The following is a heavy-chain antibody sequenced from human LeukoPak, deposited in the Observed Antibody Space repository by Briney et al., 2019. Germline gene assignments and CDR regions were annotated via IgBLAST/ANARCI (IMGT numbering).Heavy chain of an antibody. J-gene: IGHJ5*02. V-gene: IGHV3-11*01. CDR3: ARDGVVATIGDNWFDP. CDR2: ISSSGSTI. D-gene: IGHD5-12*01. Sequence: KAGGSLRLSCAASGFTFSDYYMSWIRQAPGKGLEWVSYISSSGSTIYYADSVKGRFTISRDNAKNSLYLQMNSLRAEDTAFYYCARDGVVATIGDNWFDPWGQGTLVTVSS. CDR1: GFTFSDYY.